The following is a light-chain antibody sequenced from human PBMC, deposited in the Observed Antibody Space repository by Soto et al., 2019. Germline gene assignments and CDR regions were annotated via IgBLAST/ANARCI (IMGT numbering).Light chain of an antibody. CDR2: GAS. V-gene: IGKV3-15*01. Sequence: IVLTQAPCTLSLSPLERATLSFMSIQSVSSSYLAWYQQKPGQAPRLLIYGASTRATGFPARFSGSGSGTEFTLTISSLQSEDVAVYYCQQYDTWPPLTFGGGTKV. CDR3: QQYDTWPPLT. J-gene: IGKJ4*01. CDR1: QSVSSSY.